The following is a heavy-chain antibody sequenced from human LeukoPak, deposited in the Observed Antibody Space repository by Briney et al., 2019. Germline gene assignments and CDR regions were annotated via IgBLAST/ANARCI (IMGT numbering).Heavy chain of an antibody. Sequence: PGGSLRLSCAASGFTFSSYWMSWVRQPPGKGLEWVANIKQDGSEKYYVDSLKGRFTISRDNAKNSLYLQMNSLRAEDTAVYYCVKPLWFGELLGGTGDYWGQGTLVTVSS. CDR3: VKPLWFGELLGGTGDY. CDR2: IKQDGSEK. D-gene: IGHD3-10*01. J-gene: IGHJ4*02. V-gene: IGHV3-7*01. CDR1: GFTFSSYW.